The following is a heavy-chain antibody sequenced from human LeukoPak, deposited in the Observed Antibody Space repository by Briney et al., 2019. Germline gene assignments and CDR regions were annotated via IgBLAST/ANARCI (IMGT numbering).Heavy chain of an antibody. CDR1: GGTDSSHA. CDR2: IIPIFDIA. CDR3: ARTGGLRSVVVPTAIFDAFDI. J-gene: IGHJ3*02. Sequence: ASVKVSSKASGGTDSSHAISWVRQAPGQGLERMGGIIPIFDIANYAQKFQDRVTITTDESTSTAYMELSSLRSEDTAVYYCARTGGLRSVVVPTAIFDAFDIWGQGTLVTVSS. D-gene: IGHD2-2*01. V-gene: IGHV1-69*05.